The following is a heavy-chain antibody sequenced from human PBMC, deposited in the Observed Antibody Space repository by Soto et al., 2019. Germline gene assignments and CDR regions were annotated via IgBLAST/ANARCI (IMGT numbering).Heavy chain of an antibody. V-gene: IGHV4-30-4*01. CDR3: AREAMRSEYYDSSGWIFD. CDR2: IYYSGST. Sequence: QVQLQESGPGLVKPSQTLSLTCTVSGGSISSGDYYWSWIRQPPGKGLEWIGYIYYSGSTYYNPSLKSRVTISVDTSKNQFSLKLSSVTAADTAVYYCAREAMRSEYYDSSGWIFDWGQGTLVTVSS. J-gene: IGHJ4*02. CDR1: GGSISSGDYY. D-gene: IGHD3-22*01.